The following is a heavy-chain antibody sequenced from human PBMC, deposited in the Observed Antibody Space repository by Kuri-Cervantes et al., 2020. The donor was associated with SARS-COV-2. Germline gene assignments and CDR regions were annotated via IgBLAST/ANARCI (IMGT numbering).Heavy chain of an antibody. Sequence: ESLKISCTVPGGSISSHYWSWIRQPPGKGLEWIGYIYYSGSTNYNPSLKSRVTISVDTSKNQFSLKLSSVTAADTAVYYCARSGSYPYYYYYMDVWGKGTTVTVSS. D-gene: IGHD1-26*01. CDR2: IYYSGST. CDR3: ARSGSYPYYYYYMDV. J-gene: IGHJ6*03. V-gene: IGHV4-59*11. CDR1: GGSISSHY.